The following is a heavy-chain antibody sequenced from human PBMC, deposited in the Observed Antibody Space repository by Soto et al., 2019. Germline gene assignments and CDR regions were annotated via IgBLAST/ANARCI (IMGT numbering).Heavy chain of an antibody. V-gene: IGHV4-39*01. CDR2: IYYSGTT. CDR3: ATFVVPASRHTAFDF. J-gene: IGHJ4*02. D-gene: IGHD2-21*02. CDR1: GGSISTSNYY. Sequence: QLQLQESGPGLVKPSETLSLTCTVSGGSISTSNYYWGWVRQPPGKGLDWIGNIYYSGTTYYNPSLKTRVTISVDTSKNQFSLKLNSVTAADTAVYYCATFVVPASRHTAFDFWGPGTLVTVSS.